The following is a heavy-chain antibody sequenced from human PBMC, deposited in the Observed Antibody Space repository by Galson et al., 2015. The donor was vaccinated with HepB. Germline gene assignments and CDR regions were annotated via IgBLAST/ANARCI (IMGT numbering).Heavy chain of an antibody. Sequence: SLRLSCAASGFTFDDYTMHWVRQAPGKGLEWVSLISWDGGSTYYADSVKGRFTISRDNSKNSLYLQMNSLRTEDTALYYCAKQAYPYCSGGSCPANWFDPWGQGTLVTVSS. J-gene: IGHJ5*02. CDR1: GFTFDDYT. CDR3: AKQAYPYCSGGSCPANWFDP. D-gene: IGHD2-15*01. CDR2: ISWDGGST. V-gene: IGHV3-43*01.